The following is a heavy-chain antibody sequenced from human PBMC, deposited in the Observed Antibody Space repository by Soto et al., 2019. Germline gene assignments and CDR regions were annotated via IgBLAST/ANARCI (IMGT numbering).Heavy chain of an antibody. CDR2: INPSGGST. D-gene: IGHD6-6*01. CDR3: ARDFWVRALTIAARGRAWFDP. CDR1: GYTFTSYY. Sequence: ASVKVSCKASGYTFTSYYMHWVRQAPGQGLEWMGIINPSGGSTSYAQKFQSRVTMTRDTSTSTVYMELSSLRSEDTAVYYCARDFWVRALTIAARGRAWFDPWGQGTLVTVSS. J-gene: IGHJ5*02. V-gene: IGHV1-46*01.